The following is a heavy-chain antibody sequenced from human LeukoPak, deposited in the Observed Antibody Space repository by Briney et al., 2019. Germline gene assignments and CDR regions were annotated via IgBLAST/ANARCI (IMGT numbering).Heavy chain of an antibody. CDR1: GFTFSSYG. Sequence: PGGSLRLSCAASGFTFSSYGMHWVRQAPGKGLEWVAFIRYDGSNKYYADSVKGRFTISRDNSKNTLYLQMNSLRAEDTAVYYCARDSSSSWYFWFDPWGQGTLVTVSS. D-gene: IGHD6-13*01. CDR2: IRYDGSNK. V-gene: IGHV3-30*02. J-gene: IGHJ5*02. CDR3: ARDSSSSWYFWFDP.